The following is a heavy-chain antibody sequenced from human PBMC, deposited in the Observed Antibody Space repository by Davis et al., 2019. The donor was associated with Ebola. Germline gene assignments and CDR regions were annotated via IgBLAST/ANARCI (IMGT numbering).Heavy chain of an antibody. CDR3: ARQKRSGYIYGPREGFDY. V-gene: IGHV5-10-1*01. J-gene: IGHJ4*02. D-gene: IGHD5-18*01. Sequence: GGSLRLSCKASGYTFTRYWIVWVRQMPGKGLEWMGRIDPSDSYTNYSPSFQGHVTISADKSISTAYLQWSSLKASDTAIYYCARQKRSGYIYGPREGFDYWGQGTLVTVSS. CDR2: IDPSDSYT. CDR1: GYTFTRYW.